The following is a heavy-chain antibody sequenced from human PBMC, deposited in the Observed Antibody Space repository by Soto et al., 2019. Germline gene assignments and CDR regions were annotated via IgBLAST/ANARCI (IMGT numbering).Heavy chain of an antibody. J-gene: IGHJ4*03. CDR1: GGTFSSYA. Sequence: GASVKVSCKASGGTFSSYAISWVRQAPGQGLEWMGGIIPIFGTANYAQKFQGRVTITADESTSTAYMELSSLRSEDTAVYYCARNHCSSTSCPFESWCKGTMVTVSS. CDR3: ARNHCSSTSCPFES. V-gene: IGHV1-69*13. CDR2: IIPIFGTA. D-gene: IGHD2-2*01.